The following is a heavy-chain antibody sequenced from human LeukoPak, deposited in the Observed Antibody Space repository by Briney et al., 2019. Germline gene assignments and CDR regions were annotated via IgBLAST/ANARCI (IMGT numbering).Heavy chain of an antibody. J-gene: IGHJ4*02. CDR3: ARDRGAVAGYYFDY. V-gene: IGHV3-66*01. D-gene: IGHD6-19*01. Sequence: PGGSLRLSCAASGFTVSSNYMSWVRQAPGKGLEWVSVIYSGGSTYYADSVKGRFTISRDNSKNTLYLQMNSLRAEDTAVYYCARDRGAVAGYYFDYWGQGTLVTVSS. CDR2: IYSGGST. CDR1: GFTVSSNY.